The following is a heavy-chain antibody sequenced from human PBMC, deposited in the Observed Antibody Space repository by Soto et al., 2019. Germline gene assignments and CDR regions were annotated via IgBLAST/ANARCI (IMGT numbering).Heavy chain of an antibody. J-gene: IGHJ6*03. CDR1: GFTFSSYS. CDR3: ARGLIYAGYYYYLDV. V-gene: IGHV3-21*01. D-gene: IGHD3-10*01. CDR2: INYKSHI. Sequence: EVQLVESGGGLVKPGGSLRLSCAASGFTFSSYSMNWVRQAPGKGLEWVSSINYKSHIDYADSVKGRFTISRDNAKNSLFLQKNRLRAGDTGVYFCARGLIYAGYYYYLDVWGIGNTVNVSS.